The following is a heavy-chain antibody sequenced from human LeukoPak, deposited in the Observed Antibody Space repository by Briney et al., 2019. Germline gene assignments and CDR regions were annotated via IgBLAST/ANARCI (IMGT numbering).Heavy chain of an antibody. J-gene: IGHJ4*02. CDR3: ARVRSGGCYHFDY. CDR1: AFTFSSYA. V-gene: IGHV3-23*01. D-gene: IGHD6-19*01. CDR2: IGTGGGT. Sequence: GGSLRLSCAASAFTFSSYAMSWLRQAPGRGLEWVSAIGTGGGTYYADSVKGRFTISRENFNSTLFLQMSSLRAEDTAVYFCARVRSGGCYHFDYWGQGTLVTVSS.